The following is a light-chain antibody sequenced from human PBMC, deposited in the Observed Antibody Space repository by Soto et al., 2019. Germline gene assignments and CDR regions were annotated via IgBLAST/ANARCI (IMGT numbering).Light chain of an antibody. V-gene: IGKV3-15*01. Sequence: EIVLTQSPATLSVSPGARATLSCRASQSVSSNLAWYQQKPGQAPRLLIYGASTRANGIPARFSGSGSGTEFTLTISSLQSEDFAVYYCQQYNNWPPWTFGQGTKVEIK. J-gene: IGKJ1*01. CDR1: QSVSSN. CDR3: QQYNNWPPWT. CDR2: GAS.